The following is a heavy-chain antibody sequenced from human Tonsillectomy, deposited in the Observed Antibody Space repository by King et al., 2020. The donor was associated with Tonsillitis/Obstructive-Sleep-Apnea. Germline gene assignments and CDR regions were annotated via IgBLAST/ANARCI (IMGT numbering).Heavy chain of an antibody. Sequence: VQLVESGGGVVQPGRSLRLSCAASGFTFSNNEIHWVRQAPGKRLEWVAVISYDGSHSYYADSVRGRFTITSDNSQNTLFLQMNSLRAEDTAVYYCARVRDCSSTSCYNAFDIWGQGTMVTVSS. CDR1: GFTFSNNE. J-gene: IGHJ3*02. D-gene: IGHD2-2*02. V-gene: IGHV3-30*01. CDR3: ARVRDCSSTSCYNAFDI. CDR2: ISYDGSHS.